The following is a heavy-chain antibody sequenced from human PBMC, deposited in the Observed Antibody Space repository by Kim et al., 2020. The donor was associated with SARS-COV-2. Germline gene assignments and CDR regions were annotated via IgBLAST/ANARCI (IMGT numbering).Heavy chain of an antibody. CDR2: IYYSGST. CDR1: GGSISSYY. CDR3: AREVNYDSSGYYMDY. J-gene: IGHJ4*02. Sequence: SETLSLTCTVSGGSISSYYWSWIRQPPGKGLEWIGCIYYSGSTNYNPSLKSRVTISVDTSKNQFSLKLSSVTAADTAVYYCAREVNYDSSGYYMDYWGQGTLVTVSS. D-gene: IGHD3-22*01. V-gene: IGHV4-59*13.